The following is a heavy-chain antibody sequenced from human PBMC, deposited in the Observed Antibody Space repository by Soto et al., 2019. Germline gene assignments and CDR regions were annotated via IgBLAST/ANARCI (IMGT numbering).Heavy chain of an antibody. CDR3: ARRYQLLSFDY. CDR1: GRSISNGGYS. D-gene: IGHD2-2*01. CDR2: IYYSGST. V-gene: IGHV4-31*03. Sequence: PSHTQPLTCTLSGRSISNGGYSWSWIRQHPGKGLEWIGYIYYSGSTYYNPSLKSRVTISVDTCKNQFSLKLSSVTAADTAVYYCARRYQLLSFDYWGQGTLVTVSS. J-gene: IGHJ4*02.